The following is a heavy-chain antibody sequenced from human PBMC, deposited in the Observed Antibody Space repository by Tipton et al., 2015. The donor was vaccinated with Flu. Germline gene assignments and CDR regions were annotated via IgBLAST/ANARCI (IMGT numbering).Heavy chain of an antibody. D-gene: IGHD2/OR15-2a*01. CDR3: AAQGPTFH. J-gene: IGHJ4*02. CDR1: GFSISNYW. Sequence: LSLTCAASGFSISNYWMSWVRQASGKGLEWVASIKQGGNERDYADSVRGRFTIYRDNAKNSVYLLLNILRADDTAVYYCAAQGPTFHWGQGTLVTVSS. CDR2: IKQGGNER. V-gene: IGHV3-7*01.